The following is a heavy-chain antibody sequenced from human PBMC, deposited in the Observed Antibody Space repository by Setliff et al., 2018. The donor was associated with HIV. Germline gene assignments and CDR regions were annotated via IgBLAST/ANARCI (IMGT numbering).Heavy chain of an antibody. CDR1: GYSISSGYY. CDR2: IHHSGNT. D-gene: IGHD6-19*01. J-gene: IGHJ4*02. CDR3: ARRRGQKATGWYYFDF. V-gene: IGHV4-38-2*01. Sequence: SETLSLTCPVSGYSISSGYYWGWIRQPPGRGLEWIGAIHHSGNTYYNPSLKSRVSISVDTSKRQFSLKLTSVTAGDSALYYCARRRGQKATGWYYFDFWGQGALVTV.